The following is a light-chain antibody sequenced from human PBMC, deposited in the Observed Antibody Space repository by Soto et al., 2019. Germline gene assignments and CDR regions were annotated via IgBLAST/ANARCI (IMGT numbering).Light chain of an antibody. CDR3: QQYGTYSWT. CDR1: QSISSW. J-gene: IGKJ1*01. CDR2: KAS. V-gene: IGKV1-5*03. Sequence: DIQMTQSPSTLSASVGDRVTITCRASQSISSWLTWYQQKPGKAPKLLIYKASSLESGVPSRFTGGGSGTEFTLTISSPQPDDFAIYYCQQYGTYSWTFGQGTRVEI.